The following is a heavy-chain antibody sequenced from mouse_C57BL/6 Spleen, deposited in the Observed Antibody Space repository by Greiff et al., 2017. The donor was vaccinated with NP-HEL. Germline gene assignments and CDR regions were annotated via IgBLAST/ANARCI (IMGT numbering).Heavy chain of an antibody. CDR3: AREEMDYGNSYYFDY. CDR1: GYAFTNYL. J-gene: IGHJ2*01. Sequence: QVQLQQSGAELVRPGTSVKVSCKASGYAFTNYLIEWVKQRPGQGLEWIGVINPGSGGTNYNEKFKGKATLTADKSSSTAYMQLSSLTSEDSAVYFCAREEMDYGNSYYFDYWGQGTTLTVSS. V-gene: IGHV1-54*01. CDR2: INPGSGGT. D-gene: IGHD2-1*01.